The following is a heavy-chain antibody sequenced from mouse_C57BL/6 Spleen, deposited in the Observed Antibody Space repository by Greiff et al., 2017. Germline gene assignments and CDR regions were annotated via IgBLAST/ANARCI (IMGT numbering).Heavy chain of an antibody. CDR1: GYTFTEYT. Sequence: QVQLQQSGAELAKPGASVKLSCKASGYTFTEYTIHWVKQRSGQGLEWIGWFYPGSGSIKYNEKFKDKATLTADKSSSTVYMELSRLTSADSAVYFCTRDEGGYYYGSSFWSCAVWGTGTMVTVSS. D-gene: IGHD1-1*01. CDR2: FYPGSGSI. J-gene: IGHJ1*03. V-gene: IGHV1-62-2*01. CDR3: TRDEGGYYYGSSFWSCAV.